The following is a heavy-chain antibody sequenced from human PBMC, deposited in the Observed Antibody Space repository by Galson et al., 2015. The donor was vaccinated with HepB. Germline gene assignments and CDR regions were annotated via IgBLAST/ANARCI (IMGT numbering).Heavy chain of an antibody. CDR1: GFTVSSNY. CDR2: IYSGGST. D-gene: IGHD6-19*01. Sequence: SLRLSCAASGFTVSSNYMSWVRQAPGKGLEWVSVIYSGGSTYYADSVKGRFTISRDNSKNTLYLQMNSLRAEDTAVYYCAKVSVTEISGGQGRAIGPLDVWGQGTTVTVSS. CDR3: AKVSVTEISGGQGRAIGPLDV. J-gene: IGHJ6*02. V-gene: IGHV3-66*01.